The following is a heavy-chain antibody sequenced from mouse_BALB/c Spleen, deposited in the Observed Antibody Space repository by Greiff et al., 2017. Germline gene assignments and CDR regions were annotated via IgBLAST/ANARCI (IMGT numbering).Heavy chain of an antibody. V-gene: IGHV2-9*02. Sequence: VQLQQSGPGLVAPSQSLSITCTVSGFSLTSYGVHWVRQPPGKGLEWLGVIWAGGSTNYNSALMSRLSISKDNSKSQVFLKMNSLQTDDTAMYYCARGKYGNSPSYWYFDVWGAGTTVTVSS. CDR2: IWAGGST. CDR3: ARGKYGNSPSYWYFDV. J-gene: IGHJ1*01. D-gene: IGHD2-10*02. CDR1: GFSLTSYG.